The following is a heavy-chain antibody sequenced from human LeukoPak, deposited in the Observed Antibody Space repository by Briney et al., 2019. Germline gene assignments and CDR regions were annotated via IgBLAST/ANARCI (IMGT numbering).Heavy chain of an antibody. CDR3: AKAGSLISIDY. Sequence: GGSLRLSCAASGFTFSSYWMSWVRQAPGKGLEWVANIKQDGSEKYYVDSVKGRFTISRDNAKNSLYLQMNSLRAEDTAVYYCAKAGSLISIDYWGQGTLVTVSS. J-gene: IGHJ4*02. CDR2: IKQDGSEK. V-gene: IGHV3-7*01. D-gene: IGHD1-26*01. CDR1: GFTFSSYW.